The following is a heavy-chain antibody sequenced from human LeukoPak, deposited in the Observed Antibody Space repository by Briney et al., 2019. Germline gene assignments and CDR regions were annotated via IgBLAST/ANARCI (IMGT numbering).Heavy chain of an antibody. CDR3: TTSIAARPPAWDYYYYYMDV. CDR2: IRSKTDGGTT. CDR1: GFTFSNAW. J-gene: IGHJ6*03. Sequence: PGGSLRLSCAASGFTFSNAWMSWVRQAPGKGLEWVGRIRSKTDGGTTDYAAPVKGRFTISRDDSKNTLYLQMNSLKTEDTAVYYCTTSIAARPPAWDYYYYYMDVWGKGTTVTVSS. D-gene: IGHD6-6*01. V-gene: IGHV3-15*01.